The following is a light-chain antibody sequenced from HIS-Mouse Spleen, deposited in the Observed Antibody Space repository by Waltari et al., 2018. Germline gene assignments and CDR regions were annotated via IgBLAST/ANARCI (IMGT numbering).Light chain of an antibody. Sequence: EIVMTQSPATLSVSPGERATLSCRASQSVSSNLAWYQQKPSQAPRLLNYGASTRATGIPARFSGSESGTEFTLTISSMQSEDFAVYYCQQYNNWPPWTFGQGTKVEIK. CDR1: QSVSSN. CDR3: QQYNNWPPWT. V-gene: IGKV3-15*01. CDR2: GAS. J-gene: IGKJ1*01.